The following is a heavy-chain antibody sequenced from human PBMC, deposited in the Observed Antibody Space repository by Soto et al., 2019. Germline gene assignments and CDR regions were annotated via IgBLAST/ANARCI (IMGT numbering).Heavy chain of an antibody. CDR2: ISYDGSNK. J-gene: IGHJ4*02. D-gene: IGHD7-27*01. CDR1: GFTFSSYW. Sequence: GGSLRLSCAASGFTFSSYWMSWVRQAPGKGLEWVAVISYDGSNKYYADSVKGRFTISRDNSKNTLYLQMNSLRAEDTAVYYCAKLSDGENDFDYWGQGTLVTVSS. CDR3: AKLSDGENDFDY. V-gene: IGHV3-30*18.